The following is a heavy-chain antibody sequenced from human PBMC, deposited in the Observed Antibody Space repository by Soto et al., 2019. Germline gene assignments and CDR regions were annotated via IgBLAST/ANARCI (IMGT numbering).Heavy chain of an antibody. CDR2: IYYSGST. J-gene: IGHJ4*02. V-gene: IGHV4-61*01. Sequence: SETLSLTCTVSGGSVSSGSYYWSWIRQPPGKGLEWIGYIYYSGSTNYNPSLKSRVTISVDTSKNQFSLKLSSVTAADTAVYYCARFGIRYHCSSTSCTDYWGQGTLVTVSS. D-gene: IGHD2-2*01. CDR1: GGSVSSGSYY. CDR3: ARFGIRYHCSSTSCTDY.